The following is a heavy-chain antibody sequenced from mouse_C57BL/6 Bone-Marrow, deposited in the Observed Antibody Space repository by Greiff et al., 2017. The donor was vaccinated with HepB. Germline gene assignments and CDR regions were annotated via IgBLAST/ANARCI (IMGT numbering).Heavy chain of an antibody. Sequence: VQLQQSGPGLVKPSQSLSLTCSVTGYSITSGYYWNWIRQFPGNKLEWMGYISYDGSNNYNPSLKNRISITRDTSKNQFFLKLNSVTTEDTATYYCARRGSYWFAYWGQGTLVTVSA. D-gene: IGHD3-1*01. CDR1: GYSITSGYY. V-gene: IGHV3-6*01. CDR2: ISYDGSN. J-gene: IGHJ3*01. CDR3: ARRGSYWFAY.